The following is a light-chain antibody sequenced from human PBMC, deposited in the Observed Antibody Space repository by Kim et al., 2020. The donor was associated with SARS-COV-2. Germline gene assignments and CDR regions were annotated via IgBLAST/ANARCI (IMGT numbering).Light chain of an antibody. CDR2: GAS. Sequence: EIVMTQSPATLSVSPGERATLSCRASQSVSSNLAWYQQKPGQAPRLLIYGASTRATGIPARFSGSGSGTEFTLTISSLQSEDFAVYYCQQYNNGPYTFGQGTKREI. CDR1: QSVSSN. V-gene: IGKV3-15*01. CDR3: QQYNNGPYT. J-gene: IGKJ2*01.